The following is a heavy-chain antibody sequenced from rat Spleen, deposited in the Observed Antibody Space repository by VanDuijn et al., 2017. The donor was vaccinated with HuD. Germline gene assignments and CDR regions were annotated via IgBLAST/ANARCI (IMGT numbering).Heavy chain of an antibody. D-gene: IGHD1-5*01. CDR3: ARTYRYKIDY. V-gene: IGHV2S8*01. CDR2: ISSGGST. J-gene: IGHJ2*01. Sequence: QVHLRESGPGLVQPSQTLSLTCTVAGFSLNSNGVSWVHQPPGKGLEWIAAISSGGSTYYNSGLKSRLSISRDTSKSQVFLKMNSLQTEDTATYYCARTYRYKIDYWGQGVMVTVSS. CDR1: GFSLNSNG.